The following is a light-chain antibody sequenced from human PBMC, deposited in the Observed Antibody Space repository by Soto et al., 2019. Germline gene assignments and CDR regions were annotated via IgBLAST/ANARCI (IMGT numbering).Light chain of an antibody. V-gene: IGLV1-40*01. CDR1: TSNIGSNT. CDR3: QSYDSSLSGYV. Sequence: QSVLTQPPSASGTPGQRVTLSCSGSTSNIGSNTVNWYQQLPGTAPKLLIYGNSNRPSGVPDRFSGSKSGTSASLAITGLQAEDEADYYCQSYDSSLSGYVFGTGTKVTVL. CDR2: GNS. J-gene: IGLJ1*01.